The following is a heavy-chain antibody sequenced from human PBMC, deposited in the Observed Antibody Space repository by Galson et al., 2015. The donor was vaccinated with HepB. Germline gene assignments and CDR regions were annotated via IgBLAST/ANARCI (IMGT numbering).Heavy chain of an antibody. CDR1: GFTFSSYW. J-gene: IGHJ3*02. V-gene: IGHV3-74*01. CDR3: AREGPYYGDDAFDT. CDR2: INSDGSST. D-gene: IGHD4-17*01. Sequence: SLRLSCAASGFTFSSYWMHWVRQAPGKGLVWVSRINSDGSSTSYADSVKGRFTISRDNAKNTLYLQMNGLRAEDTAVYYCAREGPYYGDDAFDTWGQGTMVTVSS.